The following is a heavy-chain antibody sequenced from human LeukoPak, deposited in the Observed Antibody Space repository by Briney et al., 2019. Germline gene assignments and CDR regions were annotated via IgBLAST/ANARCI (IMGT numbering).Heavy chain of an antibody. J-gene: IGHJ4*02. V-gene: IGHV3-7*01. CDR3: ARDEPGYGEFLLY. D-gene: IGHD3-10*01. CDR1: GFSLGDYW. CDR2: INEAGTMK. Sequence: GGSLRLSCAASGFSLGDYWMSWVCQAPGKGLEWVANINEAGTMKSVADSVKGRFTISRDNTKNSLYLEMNSLRAEDTAVYYCARDEPGYGEFLLYWGQGTLLTVSS.